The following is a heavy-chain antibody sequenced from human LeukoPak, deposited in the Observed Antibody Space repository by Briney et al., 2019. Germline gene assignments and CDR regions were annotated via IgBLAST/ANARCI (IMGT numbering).Heavy chain of an antibody. CDR1: GYTFTSYG. CDR3: ARDLTLTTVTTIFAFDP. Sequence: ASVKVSCKASGYTFTSYGISWVRQAPGQGLEWMGWISAYNGNTNYAQKLQGRVTMTTDTSTSTAYMELRSLRSDDTAVYYCARDLTLTTVTTIFAFDPWGQGTLVTVSS. V-gene: IGHV1-18*01. CDR2: ISAYNGNT. D-gene: IGHD4-17*01. J-gene: IGHJ5*02.